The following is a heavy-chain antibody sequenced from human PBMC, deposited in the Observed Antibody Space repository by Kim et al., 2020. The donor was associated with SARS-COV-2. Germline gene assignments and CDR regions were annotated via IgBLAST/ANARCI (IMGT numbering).Heavy chain of an antibody. CDR2: ISSSSSYI. CDR3: AREVKWFGELSIDI. CDR1: GFTFSSYS. D-gene: IGHD3-10*01. Sequence: GGSLRLSCAASGFTFSSYSMNWVRQAPGKGLEWVSSISSSSSYIYYADSVKGRFTISRDNAKNSLYLQMNSLRAEDTAVYYCAREVKWFGELSIDIWGQGTMVTVSS. V-gene: IGHV3-21*01. J-gene: IGHJ3*02.